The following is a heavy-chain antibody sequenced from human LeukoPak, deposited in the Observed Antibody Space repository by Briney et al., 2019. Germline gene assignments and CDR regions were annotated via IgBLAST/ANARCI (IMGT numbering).Heavy chain of an antibody. CDR1: GGSMSSSSKF. CDR3: AIHDDYPSNSQPDGFDV. V-gene: IGHV4-39*01. D-gene: IGHD4-23*01. CDR2: LHPSTTT. Sequence: PSETLSLTCTVSGGSMSSSSKFWGWIRQPPGKGLEWIGSLHPSTTTYYNPSLRSRVGISVDTSKNQFYLTLSSVTAADSAVYFCAIHDDYPSNSQPDGFDVWGQGTMVTVSS. J-gene: IGHJ3*01.